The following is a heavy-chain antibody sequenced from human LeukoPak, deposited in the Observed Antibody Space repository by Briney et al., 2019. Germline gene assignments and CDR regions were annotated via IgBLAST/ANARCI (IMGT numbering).Heavy chain of an antibody. CDR1: GGSISSGDYY. CDR2: IYYSGST. Sequence: TLSLTCTVSGGSISSGDYYWSWIRQPPGKGLEWIGYIYYSGSTYYNPSLKSRVTISVDTSKNQFSLKLSSVTAADTAVYYCASSSIMMTTVTTFDYWGQGTLVTVSS. V-gene: IGHV4-30-4*01. J-gene: IGHJ4*02. CDR3: ASSSIMMTTVTTFDY. D-gene: IGHD4-17*01.